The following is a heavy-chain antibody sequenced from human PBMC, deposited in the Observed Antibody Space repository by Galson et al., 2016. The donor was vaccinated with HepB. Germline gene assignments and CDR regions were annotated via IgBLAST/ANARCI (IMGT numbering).Heavy chain of an antibody. CDR3: ARDGVHSGWFFDF. CDR1: GGTFSSYA. Sequence: SVKVSCKASGGTFSSYAISWVRQAPGQGLEWMGGIISLFGTTNYAQKFQGRVTITADESTSTAYMELSSLRSEDTAVYYCARDGVHSGWFFDFWGQGTLVTVSS. D-gene: IGHD6-19*01. CDR2: IISLFGTT. J-gene: IGHJ4*02. V-gene: IGHV1-69*13.